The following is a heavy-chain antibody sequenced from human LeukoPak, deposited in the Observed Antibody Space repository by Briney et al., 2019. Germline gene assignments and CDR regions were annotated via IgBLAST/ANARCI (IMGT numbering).Heavy chain of an antibody. Sequence: PSETLSLTCTVSGGSISSSRYSWGWVRQAPGKGLVWVSRINTDGSSTDYADSVKGRFTISRDNAKNTLYLQMNSLRAEDTAVYYCARDLDGYRSGNGAWGQGTLVTVSS. CDR2: INTDGSST. J-gene: IGHJ5*02. CDR1: GGSISSSRYS. D-gene: IGHD5-12*01. CDR3: ARDLDGYRSGNGA. V-gene: IGHV3-74*01.